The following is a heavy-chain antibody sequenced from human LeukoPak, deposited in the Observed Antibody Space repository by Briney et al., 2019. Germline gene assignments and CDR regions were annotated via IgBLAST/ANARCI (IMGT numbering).Heavy chain of an antibody. CDR2: IIPIFGTA. J-gene: IGHJ5*02. Sequence: SVKVSCKASGGTFSNYAISWVRQAPGQGLKWLGGIIPIFGTAKYAQKFQGRVTITTDESTTTAYMELISLRSEDTAVYYCVRRQALRGRHKAFDPWGQGTLVTVTS. V-gene: IGHV1-69*05. CDR3: VRRQALRGRHKAFDP. CDR1: GGTFSNYA. D-gene: IGHD6-25*01.